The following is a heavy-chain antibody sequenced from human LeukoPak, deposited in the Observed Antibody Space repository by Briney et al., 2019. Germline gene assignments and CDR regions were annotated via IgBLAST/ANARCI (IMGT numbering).Heavy chain of an antibody. Sequence: GGSLRLSCATSGFSFSTYTMNWVRQAPGKGLEWVSTISSSGTYIYYADSVKGRFSISRDNAKNSLYLQMDSLRAEDTAVYYCARDLHYYYYMDVWGKGTKVTISS. CDR3: ARDLHYYYYMDV. J-gene: IGHJ6*03. CDR2: ISSSGTYI. CDR1: GFSFSTYT. V-gene: IGHV3-21*06.